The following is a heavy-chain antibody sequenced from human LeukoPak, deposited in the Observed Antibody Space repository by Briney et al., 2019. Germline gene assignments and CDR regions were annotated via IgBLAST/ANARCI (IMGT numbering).Heavy chain of an antibody. CDR1: GYSISSGYY. D-gene: IGHD3-22*01. CDR3: AKSNGYGLIDI. J-gene: IGHJ3*02. CDR2: IYNSGST. Sequence: SATLSLTCTVSGYSISSGYYWGWLRQPPRKGLEWIGSIYNSGSTYYNPYLQSRVTISVDTSMNKSSLKLSTVTAADTAVYYCAKSNGYGLIDIWGQGTMVTVSS. V-gene: IGHV4-38-2*02.